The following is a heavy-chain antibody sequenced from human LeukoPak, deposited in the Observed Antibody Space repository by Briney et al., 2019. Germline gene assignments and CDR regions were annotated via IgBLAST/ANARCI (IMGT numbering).Heavy chain of an antibody. J-gene: IGHJ4*02. CDR2: ISGSGGTT. CDR1: GITLTYYA. CDR3: ATSYGSETNYLPLRN. V-gene: IGHV3-23*01. D-gene: IGHD3-10*01. Sequence: QTGGSLRLSCAASGITLTYYAMNWVRQAPGKGLEWISGISGSGGTTYYADSVKGRFIISRDNYKNTVYLQMNSLRAEDTAVYYCATSYGSETNYLPLRNWGQGNLVTVSS.